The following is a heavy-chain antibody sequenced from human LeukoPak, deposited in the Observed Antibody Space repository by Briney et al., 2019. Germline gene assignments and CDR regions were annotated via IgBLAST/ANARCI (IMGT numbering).Heavy chain of an antibody. Sequence: GGSLRLSCAASGFSFSSDLMHWVRQAPGKGLVWVSHINSDGRSTRYADSVKGRFTISRDNAKNTLYLQMNSLRAEDTAVYYCAKDRSGSLDHWGQGTLVTVSS. CDR1: GFSFSSDL. V-gene: IGHV3-74*01. CDR2: INSDGRST. D-gene: IGHD1-26*01. J-gene: IGHJ5*02. CDR3: AKDRSGSLDH.